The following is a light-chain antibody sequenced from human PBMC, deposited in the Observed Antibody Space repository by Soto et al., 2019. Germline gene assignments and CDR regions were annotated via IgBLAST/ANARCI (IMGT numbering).Light chain of an antibody. CDR1: QSVNSY. V-gene: IGKV3-15*01. J-gene: IGKJ2*01. Sequence: EIVMTQSPATLSVSPGERATLSCRASQSVNSYLAWYQQKPGQPPRLLIYTTSSRATGVPARFSGSGSGTEFTLTISSLQSEDFAVYYCQQFNSWPYTFGQGTNLEIK. CDR2: TTS. CDR3: QQFNSWPYT.